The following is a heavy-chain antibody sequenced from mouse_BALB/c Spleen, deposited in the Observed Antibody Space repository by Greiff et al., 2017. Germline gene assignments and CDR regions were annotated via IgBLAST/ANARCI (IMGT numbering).Heavy chain of an antibody. CDR2: ISYDGSN. CDR3: ARDAYYFDY. J-gene: IGHJ2*01. Sequence: EVQLQESGPDLVKPSQSLSLTCTVTGYSITSGYYWNWIRQFPGNKLEWMGYISYDGSNNYNPSLKNRISITRDTSKNQFFLKLNSVTTEDTATYYCARDAYYFDYWGQGTTLTVSS. CDR1: GYSITSGYY. V-gene: IGHV3-6*02.